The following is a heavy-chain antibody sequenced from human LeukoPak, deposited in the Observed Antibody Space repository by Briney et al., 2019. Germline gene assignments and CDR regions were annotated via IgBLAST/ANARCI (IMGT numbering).Heavy chain of an antibody. CDR1: GDSLGPSY. CDR3: ASDDCRGGSCFADH. Sequence: ASVKVSCKTSGDSLGPSYIHWVRQVPGQGLQYLGWILPMNGGAHFADDFSDRVTLTWDASISTAYMEFHALTSDDSAVYFCASDDCRGGSCFADHWGQGTLVTVSS. V-gene: IGHV1-2*02. CDR2: ILPMNGGA. D-gene: IGHD2-15*01. J-gene: IGHJ4*02.